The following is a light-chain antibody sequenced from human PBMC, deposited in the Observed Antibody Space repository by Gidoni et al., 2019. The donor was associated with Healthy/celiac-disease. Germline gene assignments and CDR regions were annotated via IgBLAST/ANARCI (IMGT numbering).Light chain of an antibody. CDR3: QQRSNWPPFT. Sequence: EILLTQSPATLSWSPGERATLSCRASQSVSSYLAWYQQKPGQAPRLLIYDASNRATGIPARFSGSGSGTDFTLTISSLEPEDFAVYYCQQRSNWPPFTFGPGTKVDIK. CDR2: DAS. V-gene: IGKV3-11*01. CDR1: QSVSSY. J-gene: IGKJ3*01.